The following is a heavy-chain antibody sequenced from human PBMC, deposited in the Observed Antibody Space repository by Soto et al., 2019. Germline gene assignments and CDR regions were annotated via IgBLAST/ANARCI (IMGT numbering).Heavy chain of an antibody. CDR2: INPNSGGT. CDR1: GYTFAGYY. D-gene: IGHD6-13*01. V-gene: IGHV1-2*04. J-gene: IGHJ5*02. Sequence: GASVKVSCKASGYTFAGYYMRWVRQATGQGLEWMGWINPNSGGTNYAQKFQGWVTMTRDTSISTAYMELSRLRSDDTAVYYCARGRSIAAAGPNWFDPRGQGTLVTVSS. CDR3: ARGRSIAAAGPNWFDP.